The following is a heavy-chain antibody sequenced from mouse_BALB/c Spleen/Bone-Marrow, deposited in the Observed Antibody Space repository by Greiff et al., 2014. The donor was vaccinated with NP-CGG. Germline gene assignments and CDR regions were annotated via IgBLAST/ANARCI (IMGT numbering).Heavy chain of an antibody. CDR2: IWRGGST. CDR1: GFSLTSYG. J-gene: IGHJ1*01. Sequence: VQLVESGPGLVQPSQSPSITCTVSGFSLTSYGVHWVRQSPGKGLEWLGVIWRGGSTDYNAAFMSRLSITKDNSKSQVFFKMNSLQADDTAIYYCAKNQGSFYYGSSHWYFDVWGAGTTVTVSS. CDR3: AKNQGSFYYGSSHWYFDV. D-gene: IGHD1-1*01. V-gene: IGHV2-5*01.